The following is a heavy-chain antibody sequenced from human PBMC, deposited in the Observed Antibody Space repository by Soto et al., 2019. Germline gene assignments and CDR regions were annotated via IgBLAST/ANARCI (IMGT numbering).Heavy chain of an antibody. CDR1: GYRFTSYG. J-gene: IGHJ6*02. Sequence: GASVKVSCKASGYRFTSYGISWVRQAPGQGHEWLGRISAYDDNTKYAQTLQGRVSMSTDTSTNTAYMELRSLRSDDTAMYYCARGGYYDSSGSRNYHYYGMNVWGQGTTVTVSS. V-gene: IGHV1-18*01. CDR2: ISAYDDNT. D-gene: IGHD3-22*01. CDR3: ARGGYYDSSGSRNYHYYGMNV.